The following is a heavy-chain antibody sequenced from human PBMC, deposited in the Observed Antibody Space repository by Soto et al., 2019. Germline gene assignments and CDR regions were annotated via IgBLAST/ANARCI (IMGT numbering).Heavy chain of an antibody. Sequence: SETLSLTCAVYGGSFSGYYWSWIRQPPGKGLEWIGEINHSGSTNYNPSLKSRVTISVDTSKNQFSLKLSSVTAADTAVYYCARGQHLRHKYCSGGSCYSGARNWFDPWGQGTLVTVSS. D-gene: IGHD2-15*01. V-gene: IGHV4-34*01. J-gene: IGHJ5*02. CDR1: GGSFSGYY. CDR3: ARGQHLRHKYCSGGSCYSGARNWFDP. CDR2: INHSGST.